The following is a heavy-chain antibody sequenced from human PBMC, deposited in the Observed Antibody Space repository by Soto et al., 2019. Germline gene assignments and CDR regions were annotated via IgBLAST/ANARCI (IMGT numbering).Heavy chain of an antibody. D-gene: IGHD5-12*01. CDR2: IYYSGST. Sequence: SETLSLTCTVSGGSISSGGYYWSWIRQHPGKGMEWIGCIYYSGSTYYNPSLKSRVTISVDTSKNQFSLKLSSVTAADTAVYYCARAGDGYNFYLGYWGQGTLVTVSS. CDR3: ARAGDGYNFYLGY. CDR1: GGSISSGGYY. V-gene: IGHV4-31*02. J-gene: IGHJ4*02.